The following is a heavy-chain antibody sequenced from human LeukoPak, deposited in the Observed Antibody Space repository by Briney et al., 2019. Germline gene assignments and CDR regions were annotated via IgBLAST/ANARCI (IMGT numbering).Heavy chain of an antibody. CDR2: ISYDGSNK. D-gene: IGHD6-19*01. CDR1: GFTFSSYA. V-gene: IGHV3-30-3*02. Sequence: GRSLRLSCAASGFTFSSYAMHWVRQAPGKGLEWVAVISYDGSNKYYADSVKGRFTISRDNSKNTLYLQMNSLRAEDTAVYYCAKCGGGSSGWPYFDYWGQGTLVTVSS. J-gene: IGHJ4*02. CDR3: AKCGGGSSGWPYFDY.